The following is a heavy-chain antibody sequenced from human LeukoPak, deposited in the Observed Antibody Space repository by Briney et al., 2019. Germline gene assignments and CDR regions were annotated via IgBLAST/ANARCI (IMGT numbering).Heavy chain of an antibody. V-gene: IGHV1-8*03. D-gene: IGHD6-19*01. Sequence: GASVKVSCKASGYTFTSYDINWVRQATGQGLEWMGWMNPNSGNTGYAQKFQGRVTITRNTSISTAYMELSSLRSEDTAVYYCARGKNLRILRTTVAGIRGGAFDIWGQGTMVTVSS. CDR2: MNPNSGNT. J-gene: IGHJ3*02. CDR3: ARGKNLRILRTTVAGIRGGAFDI. CDR1: GYTFTSYD.